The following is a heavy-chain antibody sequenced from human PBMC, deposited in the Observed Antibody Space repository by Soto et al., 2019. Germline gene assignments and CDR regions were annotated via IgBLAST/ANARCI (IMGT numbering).Heavy chain of an antibody. V-gene: IGHV1-69*13. Sequence: GASVKVSCKASGGTFSSYAISWVRQAPGQGLEWMGGIIPVFGRPNYAQRFRGRLTITADESTNTCYMELIDLESEDTAVYYCAREGSGYNFWGQGTQVTVSS. CDR2: IIPVFGRP. CDR1: GGTFSSYA. D-gene: IGHD5-12*01. J-gene: IGHJ1*01. CDR3: AREGSGYNF.